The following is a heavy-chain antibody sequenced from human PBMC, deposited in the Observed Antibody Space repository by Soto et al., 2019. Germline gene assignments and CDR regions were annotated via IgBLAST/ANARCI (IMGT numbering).Heavy chain of an antibody. CDR3: ARVLSGYARTSQRGSDV. CDR2: IDSLSTSI. J-gene: IGHJ6*02. Sequence: GESLKISCAASGFFFSSYTMNWVRQAPGKGLEWVSSIDSLSTSIYYADSVKGRCTISRDNAKNSLFLQIHSLRAEDTAVYYCARVLSGYARTSQRGSDVWGQGTTVTSP. CDR1: GFFFSSYT. V-gene: IGHV3-21*01. D-gene: IGHD3-22*01.